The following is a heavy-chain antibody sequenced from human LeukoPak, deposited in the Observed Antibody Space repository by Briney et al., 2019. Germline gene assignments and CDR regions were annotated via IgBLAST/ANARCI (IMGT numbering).Heavy chain of an antibody. CDR1: GCTLSSYA. D-gene: IGHD6-13*01. CDR3: ARDWEYSSSWYVSGFDP. J-gene: IGHJ5*02. V-gene: IGHV1-69*05. CDR2: IIPIFGTA. Sequence: GSSVKVSCKASGCTLSSYAISWVRQAPGQGLEWMGRIIPIFGTANYAQKFQGRVTITTDESTSTAYMELSSLRSEDTAVYYCARDWEYSSSWYVSGFDPWGQGTLVTVSS.